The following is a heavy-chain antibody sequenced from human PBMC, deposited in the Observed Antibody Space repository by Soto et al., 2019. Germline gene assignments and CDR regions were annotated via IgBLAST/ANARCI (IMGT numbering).Heavy chain of an antibody. CDR3: ARVNFVFDY. V-gene: IGHV4-30-4*02. J-gene: IGHJ4*01. CDR2: IYYSGST. CDR1: GGSISSGDYY. Sequence: SETLSLTSTVSGGSISSGDYYWSRLRPPPGKGLEWIGYIYYSGSTYYHPSLKSRVPISVDPSKHQLSLKLTSVTAADPAVYYCARVNFVFDYWGHGNPVTVSS.